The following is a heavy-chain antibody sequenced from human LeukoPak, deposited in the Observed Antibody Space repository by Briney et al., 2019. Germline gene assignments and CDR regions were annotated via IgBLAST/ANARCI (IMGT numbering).Heavy chain of an antibody. CDR3: ANFVDTSMGGNDY. CDR1: GFTFSSHA. D-gene: IGHD5-18*01. CDR2: IDASSHYT. V-gene: IGHV3-23*01. J-gene: IGHJ4*02. Sequence: GGSLRRSCAASGFTFSSHAMSWVRQTPGKGLEWVSAIDASSHYTYYADSVQGRFTISRDNSKNTLYLQMNSLRAEDTALYYCANFVDTSMGGNDYWGQGTLVTVSS.